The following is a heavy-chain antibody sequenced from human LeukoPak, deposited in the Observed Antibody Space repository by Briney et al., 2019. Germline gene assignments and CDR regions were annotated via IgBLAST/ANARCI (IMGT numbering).Heavy chain of an antibody. D-gene: IGHD3-16*01. CDR3: AKDSRSQGIAARGRFDY. V-gene: IGHV3-23*01. J-gene: IGHJ4*02. CDR1: GFTFSSYA. Sequence: PGGSLRLSCAASGFTFSSYAMSWVRQAPGKGLEWVSAISGSGGSTYYADSVKGRFTISRDNSKNTLYLQMNSLRAEDTAVYYCAKDSRSQGIAARGRFDYWGQGTLVTVSS. CDR2: ISGSGGST.